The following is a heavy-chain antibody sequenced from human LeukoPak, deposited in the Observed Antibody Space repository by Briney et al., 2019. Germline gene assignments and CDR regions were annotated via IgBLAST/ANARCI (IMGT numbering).Heavy chain of an antibody. V-gene: IGHV3-30*02. CDR2: IRYDGSNK. D-gene: IGHD2-15*01. CDR1: GFTFSSYG. CDR3: SSGQTLVSYFDY. Sequence: PGGSLRLSCAASGFTFSSYGMHWVRQAPGKGLEWVAFIRYDGSNKYYADSVKGRFTISRDNSKNTLYLQMNSLRAEDTAVYYCSSGQTLVSYFDYWGQGTLVTVSS. J-gene: IGHJ4*02.